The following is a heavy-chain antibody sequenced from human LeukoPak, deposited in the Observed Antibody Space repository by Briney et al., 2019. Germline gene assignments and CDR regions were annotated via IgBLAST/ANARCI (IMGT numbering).Heavy chain of an antibody. CDR2: IYSGGTT. J-gene: IGHJ4*02. CDR1: GFTVTSNY. V-gene: IGHV3-66*01. Sequence: GGSLRLSCVVSGFTVTSNYMSWVRQAPGKGLEWVSVIYSGGTTNYADSVKGRFTVYRDSSKNTLHLQMNTLRAEDTAVYYCASKLTSGYWGQGTLVTVSS. D-gene: IGHD4-17*01. CDR3: ASKLTSGY.